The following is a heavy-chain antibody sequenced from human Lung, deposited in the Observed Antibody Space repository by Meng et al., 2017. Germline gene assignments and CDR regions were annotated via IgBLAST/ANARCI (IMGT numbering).Heavy chain of an antibody. CDR1: GFTFTDHW. Sequence: EVEVVGAGGGLGPPGGSLGLSCAASGFTFTDHWMHWVRQGPGKGLVWVSRINRDGTKPTYADSVKGRFTISRDNAKNTLYLQMNNLRAEDTAFYYCTNDRLNHWGQGALVTASS. J-gene: IGHJ1*01. CDR2: INRDGTKP. D-gene: IGHD1-1*01. V-gene: IGHV3-74*01. CDR3: TNDRLNH.